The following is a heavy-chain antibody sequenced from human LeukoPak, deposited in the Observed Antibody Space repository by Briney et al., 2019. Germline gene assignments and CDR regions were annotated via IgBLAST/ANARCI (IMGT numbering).Heavy chain of an antibody. CDR1: GFTFSGSA. CDR3: TTVSILDY. Sequence: AGGSLKLSCAASGFTFSGSAMHWVRQASGKGLEWVGRIKSKTDGGTTDYAAPVKGRFTISRDDSKNTLYLQMNSLKTEVTAVYYCTTVSILDYWGQGTLVTVSS. V-gene: IGHV3-15*01. CDR2: IKSKTDGGTT. J-gene: IGHJ4*02. D-gene: IGHD3-16*02.